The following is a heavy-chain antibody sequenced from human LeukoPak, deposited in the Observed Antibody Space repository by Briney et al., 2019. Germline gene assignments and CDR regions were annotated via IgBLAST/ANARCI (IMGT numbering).Heavy chain of an antibody. J-gene: IGHJ4*02. V-gene: IGHV4-39*01. Sequence: PSETLSLTCTVSGGSISTYYWSWIRQPPGKGLEWIGSIYYSGSTYYNPSLKSRVTISVDTSKNQFSLKLSSVTAADTAVYYCARGPPRLGYWGQGTLVTVSS. CDR3: ARGPPRLGY. CDR1: GGSISTYY. CDR2: IYYSGST.